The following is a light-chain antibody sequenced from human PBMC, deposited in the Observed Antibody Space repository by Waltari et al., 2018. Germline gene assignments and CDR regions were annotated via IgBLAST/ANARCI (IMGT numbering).Light chain of an antibody. J-gene: IGKJ1*01. CDR3: QHGNGTPWT. CDR1: QDIKNS. CDR2: KAS. Sequence: DIQMTQSPSSLSASIGDRVTITCRASQDIKNSLAWYQQKPGKAPDLLIYKASTLESGVPSRFSGSGSGTDFTLTISRLQPEDFATYYCQHGNGTPWTFGQGTEVEIK. V-gene: IGKV1-NL1*01.